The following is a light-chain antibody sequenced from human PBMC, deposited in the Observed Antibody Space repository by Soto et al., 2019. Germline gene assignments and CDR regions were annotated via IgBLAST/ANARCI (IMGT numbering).Light chain of an antibody. CDR2: GNS. J-gene: IGLJ1*01. CDR1: SSNIGAGYD. CDR3: QPYDSSLSGSEV. Sequence: QPVLTQPPSVSGAPGQRVTISCTGSSSNIGAGYDVHWYQQLPGTAPKLLIYGNSNRPSGVPDRFSGSKSGTSASLAITGRQAEEEADYYCQPYDSSLSGSEVFGTGTKLTVL. V-gene: IGLV1-40*01.